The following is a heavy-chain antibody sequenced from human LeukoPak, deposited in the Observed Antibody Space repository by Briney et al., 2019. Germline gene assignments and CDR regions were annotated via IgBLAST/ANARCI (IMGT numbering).Heavy chain of an antibody. D-gene: IGHD2-21*02. CDR2: ISYDGSNK. V-gene: IGHV3-30*04. Sequence: GGSLRLSCAASGSTFSSYAMHWVRQAPGKGLEWVAVISYDGSNKYYADSVKGRFTISRDNAKNSLYLQMNSLRAEDTAVYYCARARVTSWFDYWGQGTLVIVSS. J-gene: IGHJ4*02. CDR3: ARARVTSWFDY. CDR1: GSTFSSYA.